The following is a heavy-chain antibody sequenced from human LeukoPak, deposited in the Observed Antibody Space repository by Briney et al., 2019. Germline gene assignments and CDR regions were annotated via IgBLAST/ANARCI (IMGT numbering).Heavy chain of an antibody. J-gene: IGHJ4*02. V-gene: IGHV4-59*08. CDR2: IYYSGST. CDR1: GGSISGYS. D-gene: IGHD3-22*01. Sequence: SETLSLTCTVSGGSISGYSWSWIRQPPGKGLEYIGYIYYSGSTDYNPSLKSRITISVDTSKNQFSLKLSSVTAADTAVYYCARHYYDTSGYYYFDYWGQGTVAMVSA. CDR3: ARHYYDTSGYYYFDY.